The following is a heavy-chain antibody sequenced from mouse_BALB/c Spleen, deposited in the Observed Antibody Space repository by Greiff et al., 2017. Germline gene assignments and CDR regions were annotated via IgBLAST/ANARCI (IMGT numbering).Heavy chain of an antibody. CDR1: GFTFSSFG. V-gene: IGHV5-17*02. J-gene: IGHJ4*01. Sequence: EVQLVVSGGGLVQPGGSRKLSCAASGFTFSSFGMHWVRQAPEKGLEWVAYISSGSSTIYYADTVKGRFTISRDNPKNTLFLQMTSLRSEDTAMYYCARSGEWLRPYAMDYWGQGTSVTVSS. CDR3: ARSGEWLRPYAMDY. CDR2: ISSGSSTI. D-gene: IGHD2-2*01.